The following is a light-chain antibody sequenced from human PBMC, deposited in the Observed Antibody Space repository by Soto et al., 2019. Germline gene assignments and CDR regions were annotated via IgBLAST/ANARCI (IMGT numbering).Light chain of an antibody. Sequence: DIQMTQSPSSVSASVGDRVTITCRASHRVGSWLAWYQQKPGKAPKLLVFDASTVRGGVPSRFSGSGSGTDFTLTISSLQAEDSATYYCQQAHSFPVTFGGGTKVEI. CDR3: QQAHSFPVT. J-gene: IGKJ4*01. V-gene: IGKV1D-12*01. CDR1: HRVGSW. CDR2: DAS.